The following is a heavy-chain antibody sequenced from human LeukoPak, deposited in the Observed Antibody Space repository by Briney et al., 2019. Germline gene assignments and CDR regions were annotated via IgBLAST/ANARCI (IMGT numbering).Heavy chain of an antibody. V-gene: IGHV3-23*01. D-gene: IGHD1-20*01. CDR2: ISGSGGST. J-gene: IGHJ4*02. Sequence: GGSLRLSCAASGFTFSSYAMNWVRQAPGKGLEWVSAISGSGGSTYYADSVKGWFTISRDNSKDTLYLQMNSLRAEDTAVYYCAKASLTGTTSWGQGTLVTVSS. CDR1: GFTFSSYA. CDR3: AKASLTGTTS.